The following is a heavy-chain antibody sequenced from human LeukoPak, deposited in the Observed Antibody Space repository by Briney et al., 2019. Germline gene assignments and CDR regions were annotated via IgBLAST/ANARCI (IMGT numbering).Heavy chain of an antibody. Sequence: RSLRLSCAASGFTFSSYGMHWVRQAPGKGLEWVAVISYDGSNKYYADSVKGRFTISRDTSKNTLYLQMNSLRAEDTAVYYCARGGYYYDSSAPGYWGQGTLVTVSS. CDR3: ARGGYYYDSSAPGY. CDR2: ISYDGSNK. V-gene: IGHV3-30*03. D-gene: IGHD3-22*01. J-gene: IGHJ4*02. CDR1: GFTFSSYG.